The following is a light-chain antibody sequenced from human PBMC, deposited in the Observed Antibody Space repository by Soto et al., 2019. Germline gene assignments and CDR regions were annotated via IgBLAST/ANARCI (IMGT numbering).Light chain of an antibody. CDR3: SSYANGLA. V-gene: IGLV2-14*03. CDR2: EIT. Sequence: QSVLTQPASVSGSPGQSITISCSGASTDIDGYTCVSWYQQHPGKAPKLIIYEITNRPSGVSHRFSGSKSGNTASLTISGLQAEDEADYYCSSYANGLAFGTGTKLTVL. J-gene: IGLJ1*01. CDR1: STDIDGYTC.